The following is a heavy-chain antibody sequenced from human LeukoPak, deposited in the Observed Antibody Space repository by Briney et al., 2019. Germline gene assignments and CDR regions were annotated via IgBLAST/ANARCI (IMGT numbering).Heavy chain of an antibody. J-gene: IGHJ4*02. V-gene: IGHV1-18*01. D-gene: IGHD6-19*01. CDR1: GYTFTNYG. CDR3: ARVAPHRRLSSGWYYFDY. Sequence: ASMKVSCKASGYTFTNYGISWVRQAPGQGLEWMGWISAYNGNTNYAQKLQGRVTMTTDTSTSTAYMELRSLRPDDTAVYYCARVAPHRRLSSGWYYFDYWGQGTLVTVSS. CDR2: ISAYNGNT.